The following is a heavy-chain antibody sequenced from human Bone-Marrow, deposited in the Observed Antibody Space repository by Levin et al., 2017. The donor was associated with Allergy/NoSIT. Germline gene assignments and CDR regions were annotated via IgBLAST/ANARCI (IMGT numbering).Heavy chain of an antibody. CDR1: GYSFTSYW. CDR3: ARLDHDYYGSGSYYNPPPYLTAN. D-gene: IGHD3-10*01. V-gene: IGHV5-10-1*01. CDR2: IDPSDSYT. J-gene: IGHJ4*02. Sequence: GESLKISCKGSGYSFTSYWISWVRQMPGKGLEWMGRIDPSDSYTNYSPSFQGHVTISADKSISTAYLQWSSLKASDTAMYYCARLDHDYYGSGSYYNPPPYLTANWGQGTLVTVSS.